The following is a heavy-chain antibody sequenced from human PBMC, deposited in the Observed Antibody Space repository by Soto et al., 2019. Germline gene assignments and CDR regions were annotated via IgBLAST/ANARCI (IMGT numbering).Heavy chain of an antibody. CDR2: VYTSAEGGAT. CDR3: TTGSVEGF. J-gene: IGHJ6*02. Sequence: EVQLVDSGGGLVKPGGCLRPSCAASGFCVTNAWMNWVRQAPGKGLEWVGRVYTSAEGGATNYASPVKGRFTISRDDSKNTVYLQMNSLMTEDTAVYYCTTGSVEGFWGRGTTVTVSS. V-gene: IGHV3-15*07. D-gene: IGHD2-15*01. CDR1: GFCVTNAW.